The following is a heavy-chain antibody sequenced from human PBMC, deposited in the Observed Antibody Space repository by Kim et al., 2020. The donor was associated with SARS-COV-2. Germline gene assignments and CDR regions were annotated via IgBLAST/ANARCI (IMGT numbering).Heavy chain of an antibody. Sequence: GGSLRLSCAASGFTFSSYAMHWVRQAPGKGLEWVAVISYDGSNKYYADSVKGRFTISRDNSKNTLYLQMNSLRAEDTAVYYCARDRSTHYFDYWGLGTLV. CDR1: GFTFSSYA. V-gene: IGHV3-30*04. CDR2: ISYDGSNK. J-gene: IGHJ4*02. CDR3: ARDRSTHYFDY. D-gene: IGHD2-2*01.